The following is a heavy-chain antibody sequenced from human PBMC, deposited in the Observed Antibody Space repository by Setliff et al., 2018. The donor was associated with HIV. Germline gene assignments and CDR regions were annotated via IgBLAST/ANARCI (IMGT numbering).Heavy chain of an antibody. D-gene: IGHD2-2*01. J-gene: IGHJ2*01. CDR2: IQSKTDGGTT. V-gene: IGHV3-15*01. CDR1: GFSFNNAW. Sequence: SCAASGFSFNNAWMSWVRQAPGKGLEWVGRIQSKTDGGTTDYAAPVKGRFTISRDDSRKTLYLQMNSLRTEDTAVYYCTRNNVAWYQPLGYFDLWGRGNQVTVSS. CDR3: TRNNVAWYQPLGYFDL.